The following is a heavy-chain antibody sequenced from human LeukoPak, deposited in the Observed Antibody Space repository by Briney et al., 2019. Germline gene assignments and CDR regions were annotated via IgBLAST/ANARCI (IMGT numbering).Heavy chain of an antibody. CDR3: AKRSGGTYGYFDY. V-gene: IGHV3-23*01. CDR1: GFTFSDYA. J-gene: IGHJ4*02. Sequence: GESLRLSCVASGFTFSDYAMSWVRQAPGKGLEWVSAISFTGDVTNYADSVKGRFTISRDNSKNTLYLQMNGLRADDTAVYYCAKRSGGTYGYFDYWGQGTLVTVSS. CDR2: ISFTGDVT. D-gene: IGHD1-26*01.